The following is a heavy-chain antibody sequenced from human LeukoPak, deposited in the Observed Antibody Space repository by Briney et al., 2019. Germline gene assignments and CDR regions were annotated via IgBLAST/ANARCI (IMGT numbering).Heavy chain of an antibody. D-gene: IGHD3-9*01. CDR2: INSDGSST. CDR1: GFTFSSYW. V-gene: IGHV3-74*01. CDR3: VRDRGRNDILTGSYYFDY. J-gene: IGHJ4*02. Sequence: GGSLRLSCAASGFTFSSYWMHWVRQAPGKGLVWVSRINSDGSSTSYADSVKGRFTISRDNAKNSLYLQMNSLRAEDTAVYYCVRDRGRNDILTGSYYFDYWGQGTLVTVSS.